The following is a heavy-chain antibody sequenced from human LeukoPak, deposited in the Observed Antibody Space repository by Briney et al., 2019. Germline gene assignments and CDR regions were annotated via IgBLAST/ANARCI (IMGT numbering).Heavy chain of an antibody. CDR1: GFTFSRYA. D-gene: IGHD3-10*01. V-gene: IGHV3-23*01. CDR3: AKDLSWFGGSLATFGY. CDR2: IGGSGGTT. J-gene: IGHJ4*02. Sequence: GGSLRLSCAASGFTFSRYAMSWVRQAPGKGLEWVSSIGGSGGTTYYADSVQGRFTISRDNSENTLYLQMNSLSAEDTAVYYCAKDLSWFGGSLATFGYWGQGTLATVYS.